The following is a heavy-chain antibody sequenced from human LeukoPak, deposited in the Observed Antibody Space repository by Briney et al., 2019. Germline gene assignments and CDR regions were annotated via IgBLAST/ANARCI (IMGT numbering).Heavy chain of an antibody. CDR1: GYTFTSYG. CDR2: ISAYNGNT. D-gene: IGHD6-13*01. CDR3: ARATIAAAGKFDY. Sequence: ASVKVSCKASGYTFTSYGISWVRQAPGQGLEWMGWISAYNGNTNYAQKLQGRVTMTTDTSTSTAYTELRSLRSDDTAVYYCARATIAAAGKFDYWGQGTLVTVSS. J-gene: IGHJ4*02. V-gene: IGHV1-18*01.